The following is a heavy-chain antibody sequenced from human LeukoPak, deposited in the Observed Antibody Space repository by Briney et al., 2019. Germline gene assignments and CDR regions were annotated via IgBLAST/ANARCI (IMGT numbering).Heavy chain of an antibody. CDR2: IYYSGST. CDR1: GGSISSGVYY. J-gene: IGHJ5*02. V-gene: IGHV4-31*03. CDR3: ARGGYYGDYGWFDP. Sequence: KASETLSLTCTVSGGSISSGVYYWSWIRQHPGKGLEWIGYIYYSGSTYYNPSLKSRVTISVDTSKNQFSLKLSSVTAADTAVYYCARGGYYGDYGWFDPWGQGTLVTVSS. D-gene: IGHD4-17*01.